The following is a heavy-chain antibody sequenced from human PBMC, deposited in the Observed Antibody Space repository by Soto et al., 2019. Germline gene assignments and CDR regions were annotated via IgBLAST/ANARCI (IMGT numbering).Heavy chain of an antibody. CDR1: GDSISDTRYY. D-gene: IGHD4-17*01. V-gene: IGHV4-39*01. Sequence: SETLSLTCSVLGDSISDTRYYWGWIRQSPEKGLEWIGSISHGGHAYYNPSLKSRVTLFADTSRNQFSLKMKSVTVADTALYFCARQVYGDYLGGNWFDPWGQGALVTVSS. J-gene: IGHJ5*02. CDR2: ISHGGHA. CDR3: ARQVYGDYLGGNWFDP.